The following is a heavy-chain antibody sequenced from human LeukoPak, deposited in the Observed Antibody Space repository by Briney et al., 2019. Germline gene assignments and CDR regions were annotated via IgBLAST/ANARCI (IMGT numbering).Heavy chain of an antibody. V-gene: IGHV4-31*03. Sequence: SETLSLTCTVSGGSISSGGYYWSWIRQHPGKGLEWIGYIYYSGSTNYNPSLKSRVTISVDKSKNQFSLKLSSVTAADTAVYYCARKLYGDQPFDYWGQGTLVTVSS. CDR1: GGSISSGGYY. CDR2: IYYSGST. D-gene: IGHD4-17*01. J-gene: IGHJ4*02. CDR3: ARKLYGDQPFDY.